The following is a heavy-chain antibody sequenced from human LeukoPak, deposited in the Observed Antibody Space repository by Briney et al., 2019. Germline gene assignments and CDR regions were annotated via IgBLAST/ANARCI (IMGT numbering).Heavy chain of an antibody. Sequence: SETLSLTCSVSGGSINNYYWSWIRQSPGKGLEWIGYIYYSGTTHYNPSLKSRVTISVDTSNNQFSLSLSSVTAADTAVYYCATSTGGYAYWYFDLWGRGTLVTVSS. J-gene: IGHJ2*01. CDR2: IYYSGTT. CDR1: GGSINNYY. D-gene: IGHD5-12*01. CDR3: ATSTGGYAYWYFDL. V-gene: IGHV4-59*01.